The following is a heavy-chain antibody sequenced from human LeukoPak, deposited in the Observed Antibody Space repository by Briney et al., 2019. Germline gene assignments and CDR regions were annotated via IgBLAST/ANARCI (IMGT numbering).Heavy chain of an antibody. CDR1: GFTFSRYA. CDR2: ISGDGGRK. CDR3: EKVSKCAACHSYYFDY. V-gene: IGHV3-23*01. J-gene: IGHJ4*02. D-gene: IGHD5/OR15-5a*01. Sequence: GGSLRLSCAASGFTFSRYAMSWVRHAPGKGLEWASAISGDGGRKKDAAAVKGRFTISRENSKNTLYLQMNSLRAEDTAVHYCEKVSKCAACHSYYFDYWGQGTLVTVSS.